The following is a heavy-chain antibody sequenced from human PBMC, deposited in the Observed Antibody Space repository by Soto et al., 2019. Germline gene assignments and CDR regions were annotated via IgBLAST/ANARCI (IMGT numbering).Heavy chain of an antibody. Sequence: VKVSCKASGGTFSSYAISWVLQAPGQGLEWMGGIIPIFGTANYAQTLQGRVTINADESTSTAYMELRSLRSEDTAVYYCASRTYTGSYYEGNWFDPWGQGTLVTVSS. CDR3: ASRTYTGSYYEGNWFDP. J-gene: IGHJ5*02. CDR1: GGTFSSYA. CDR2: IIPIFGTA. D-gene: IGHD1-26*01. V-gene: IGHV1-69*13.